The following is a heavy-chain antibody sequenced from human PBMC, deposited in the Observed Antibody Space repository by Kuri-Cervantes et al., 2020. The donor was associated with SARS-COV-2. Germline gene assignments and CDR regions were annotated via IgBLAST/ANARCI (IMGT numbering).Heavy chain of an antibody. Sequence: SETMSLTCAVYAGSFSGYYSSWIRQPPGKGREWIGENKHGGGTNYNPSLMSRVTIPVDTSKSQFSLKLRSVTAADTAVYYCARGVRFLDPNYYYFYYYMDVWGKGTTVTVSS. D-gene: IGHD3-3*01. CDR2: NKHGGGT. CDR1: AGSFSGYY. CDR3: ARGVRFLDPNYYYFYYYMDV. J-gene: IGHJ6*03. V-gene: IGHV4-34*01.